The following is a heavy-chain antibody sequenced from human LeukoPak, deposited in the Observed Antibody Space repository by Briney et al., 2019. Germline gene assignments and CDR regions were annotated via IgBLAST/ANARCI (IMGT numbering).Heavy chain of an antibody. CDR2: ITGDGGTT. CDR3: AKGWSGYFRSPFDI. CDR1: RLTFSNNA. D-gene: IGHD3-3*01. J-gene: IGHJ3*02. V-gene: IGHV3-23*01. Sequence: GGSLRLSCAASRLTFSNNAMNWVRQAPGKGLEWVSVITGDGGTTDYADSVKGRFTISRDNSKNTLYLQMNSLRTEDTATYYCAKGWSGYFRSPFDIWGHGTMVIVSS.